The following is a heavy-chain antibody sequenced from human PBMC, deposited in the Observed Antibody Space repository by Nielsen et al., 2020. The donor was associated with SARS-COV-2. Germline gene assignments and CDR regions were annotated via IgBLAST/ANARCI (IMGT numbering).Heavy chain of an antibody. Sequence: SETLSLTCTVSGGSISSYYWSWIRQPPGKGLEWIGYIYYSGSTNYNPSLKSRVTISVDTSKNQFSLKLSSVTAADTAVYYCASHSSSWEDDAFDIWGQGTMVTVSS. CDR1: GGSISSYY. J-gene: IGHJ3*02. CDR3: ASHSSSWEDDAFDI. CDR2: IYYSGST. V-gene: IGHV4-59*08. D-gene: IGHD6-13*01.